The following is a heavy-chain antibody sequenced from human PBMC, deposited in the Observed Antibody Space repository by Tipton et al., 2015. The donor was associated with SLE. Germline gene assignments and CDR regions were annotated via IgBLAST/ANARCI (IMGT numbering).Heavy chain of an antibody. J-gene: IGHJ4*02. CDR3: ARLPDYFDH. Sequence: LRLSCAASGFTFSSYWMHWVRQAPGKGLEWIGYVSYSGSTNYNPSLQSRVTISVDTSKNQFSLKLRSVTAADTAVYYCARLPDYFDHWGQGALVTVSS. V-gene: IGHV4-59*01. CDR2: VSYSGST. CDR1: GFTFSSYW.